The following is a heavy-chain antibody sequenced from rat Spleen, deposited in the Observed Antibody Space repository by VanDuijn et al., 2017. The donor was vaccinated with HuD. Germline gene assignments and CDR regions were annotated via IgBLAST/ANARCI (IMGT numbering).Heavy chain of an antibody. V-gene: IGHV3-1*01. CDR2: ITYSGGI. J-gene: IGHJ2*01. Sequence: EVQLQESGPGLVKPSQSLSLTCSVTGYSITSNYWGWIRKFPGNKMEWIGHITYSGGINYNPSLKSRISITRDTSKNQFFLQLNSVTTEDTATYYCARPANYGGGYYRYWGQGVMVTVSS. CDR3: ARPANYGGGYYRY. CDR1: GYSITSNY. D-gene: IGHD1-11*01.